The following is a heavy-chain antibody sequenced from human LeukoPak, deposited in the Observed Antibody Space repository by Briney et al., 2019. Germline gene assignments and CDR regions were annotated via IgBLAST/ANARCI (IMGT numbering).Heavy chain of an antibody. CDR2: TRSDGSDK. CDR1: GFTFTSHG. J-gene: IGHJ4*02. Sequence: GGSLRLSCAASGFTFTSHGMHWVRQAPGKGLEWVAFTRSDGSDKYYAASVEGRFTISRDNSKNTLCLQKNSLRAEDTAVYYCVRDFHWGFDYWGQGTLVTVSS. V-gene: IGHV3-30*02. CDR3: VRDFHWGFDY. D-gene: IGHD7-27*01.